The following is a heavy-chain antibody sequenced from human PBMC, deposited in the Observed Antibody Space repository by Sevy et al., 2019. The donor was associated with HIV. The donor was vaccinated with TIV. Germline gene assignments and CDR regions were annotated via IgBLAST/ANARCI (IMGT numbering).Heavy chain of an antibody. V-gene: IGHV3-48*01. CDR2: ISRPSTTI. CDR3: ARGGNYYYYNYMDV. J-gene: IGHJ6*03. CDR1: GFTFSSYS. Sequence: GGSLRLSCAASGFTFSSYSMNWVRQAPGKGLEWVSYISRPSTTIYYADSVKGRFTISRDNAKNSLYLHMNILGADDTAVYYCARGGNYYYYNYMDVWGKGTTVTVSS.